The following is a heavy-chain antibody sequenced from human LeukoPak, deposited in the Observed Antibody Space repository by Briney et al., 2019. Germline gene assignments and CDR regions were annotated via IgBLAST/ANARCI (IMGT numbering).Heavy chain of an antibody. CDR2: IYYSGST. V-gene: IGHV4-59*12. Sequence: PSETLSLTCTVSGGSISSYYWSWIRQPPGKGLEWLGYIYYSGSTNYNPSLKSRVTISVDTSKNQFSLKLSSVTAADTAVYYCAREESQKAATSMWDYYYYYYMDVWGKGTTVTVSS. CDR1: GGSISSYY. CDR3: AREESQKAATSMWDYYYYYYMDV. J-gene: IGHJ6*03. D-gene: IGHD6-13*01.